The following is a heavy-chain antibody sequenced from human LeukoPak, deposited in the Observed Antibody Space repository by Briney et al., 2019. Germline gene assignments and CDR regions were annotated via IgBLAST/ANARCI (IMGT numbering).Heavy chain of an antibody. CDR3: ATSGGGVLGYRVDY. D-gene: IGHD3-9*01. Sequence: PSETLSLTCTVSGGSISSGSYYWSWIRPPAGQGLEWNGRIYTSGSTNYNPSLKSPVTIAAATTQNQFCLNPSTVTAADTAVYYCATSGGGVLGYRVDYWGRGTLVTVSS. V-gene: IGHV4-61*02. CDR2: IYTSGST. J-gene: IGHJ4*02. CDR1: GGSISSGSYY.